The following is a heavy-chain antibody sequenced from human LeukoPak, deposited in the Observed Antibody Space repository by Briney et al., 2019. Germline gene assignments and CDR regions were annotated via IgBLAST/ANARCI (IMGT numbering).Heavy chain of an antibody. V-gene: IGHV3-11*04. CDR1: GFTFSDYF. J-gene: IGHJ6*04. CDR2: ISSSGSTI. D-gene: IGHD3-10*02. Sequence: GGSLRLSCTASGFTFSDYFMNWIRQAPGKGLEWVSYISSSGSTIHYADSVKGRFTISRDNAKNSLYLQMNSLRAEDTAVYYCAELGITMIGGVWGKGTTVTISS. CDR3: AELGITMIGGV.